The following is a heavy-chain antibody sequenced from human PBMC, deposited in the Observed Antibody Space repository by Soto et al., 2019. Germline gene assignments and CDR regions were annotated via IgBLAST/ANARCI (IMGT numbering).Heavy chain of an antibody. Sequence: QVQLVESGGGVVQPGRSLRLSCAASGFNFNNYGMHWVRQAPGKGLEWVAVIWNDGNGYYYANSVKGRFTISRDNSKNTLVRQMSSLRAEDTAVYYCASRQISPPTRGAASARGGMDVWGQGTTVTVSS. CDR2: IWNDGNGY. V-gene: IGHV3-33*01. CDR3: ASRQISPPTRGAASARGGMDV. J-gene: IGHJ6*02. D-gene: IGHD6-13*01. CDR1: GFNFNNYG.